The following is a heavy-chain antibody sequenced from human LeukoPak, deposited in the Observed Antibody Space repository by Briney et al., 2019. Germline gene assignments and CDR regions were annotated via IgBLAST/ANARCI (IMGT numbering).Heavy chain of an antibody. CDR3: ARSYGSGSYFDY. CDR1: GGSISSYY. V-gene: IGHV4-59*01. Sequence: SETLSLTCTVSGGSISSYYWSWIRQPPGKGLEWIWYISYSGSTNYNPSLKRRATMSVDTSKKHFPLKLTSVTAADTAVYYCARSYGSGSYFDYWGQGALVTVSS. CDR2: ISYSGST. J-gene: IGHJ4*02. D-gene: IGHD3-10*01.